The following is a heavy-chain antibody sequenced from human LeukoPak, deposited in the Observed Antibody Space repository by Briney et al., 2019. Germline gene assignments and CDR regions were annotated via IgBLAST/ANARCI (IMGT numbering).Heavy chain of an antibody. CDR1: GFTFSSYA. CDR2: ISGSGGST. V-gene: IGHV3-23*01. CDR3: AKDRGSSGWRYYFDY. Sequence: GGSLGLSCAASGFTFSSYAMSWVRQAPGKGLEWVSAISGSGGSTYYADSVKGRFTISRDNSKNTLYLQMNSLRAEDTAVYYCAKDRGSSGWRYYFDYWGQGTLVTVSS. J-gene: IGHJ4*02. D-gene: IGHD6-19*01.